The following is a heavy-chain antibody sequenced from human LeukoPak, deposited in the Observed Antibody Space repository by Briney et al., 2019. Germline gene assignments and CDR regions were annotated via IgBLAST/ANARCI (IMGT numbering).Heavy chain of an antibody. J-gene: IGHJ4*02. V-gene: IGHV4-59*01. CDR3: ARDRCSSTSCYGVFDY. CDR1: VGSISSYY. CDR2: INYSGST. D-gene: IGHD2-2*01. Sequence: SETLSLTCTVPVGSISSYYWSWIRQPPGKGLEWIGYINYSGSTNYNPSLKSRVTISVDTSKNQFSLKLSSVTAADTAVYYCARDRCSSTSCYGVFDYWGQGTLVTVSS.